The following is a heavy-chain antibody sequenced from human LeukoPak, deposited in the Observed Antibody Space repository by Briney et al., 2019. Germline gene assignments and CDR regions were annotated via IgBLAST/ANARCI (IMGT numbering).Heavy chain of an antibody. CDR3: AKGVVVPQPYHYYMDV. CDR1: GFTVSSNY. V-gene: IGHV3-66*02. Sequence: GGSLRLSSAASGFTVSSNYMSWLRQAPGKGLEWVSVIYSGGSTYYADSVKGRFTISRDNSKNTLYLQMNSLRAEDTAVYYCAKGVVVPQPYHYYMDVWGKGTTVTVSS. J-gene: IGHJ6*03. CDR2: IYSGGST. D-gene: IGHD3-22*01.